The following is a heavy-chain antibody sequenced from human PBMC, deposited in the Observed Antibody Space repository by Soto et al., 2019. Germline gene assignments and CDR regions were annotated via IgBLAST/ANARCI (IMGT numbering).Heavy chain of an antibody. J-gene: IGHJ3*02. CDR3: AKPYYYGSGTGPDAFDI. Sequence: EVQLLESGGGLVQPGGSLRLPCAASGFSFSIYAMTWVRQAPGKGLEWVSTFSGSGDGSYYADSVKGRFTISRDNSKNTLYLQMNSLRAEDTALYYCAKPYYYGSGTGPDAFDIWGLGTMVTVSS. V-gene: IGHV3-23*01. CDR1: GFSFSIYA. CDR2: FSGSGDGS. D-gene: IGHD3-10*01.